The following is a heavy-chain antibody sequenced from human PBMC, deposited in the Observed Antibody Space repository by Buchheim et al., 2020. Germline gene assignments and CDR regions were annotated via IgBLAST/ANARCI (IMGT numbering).Heavy chain of an antibody. D-gene: IGHD2-2*01. CDR1: GFTFSRYA. J-gene: IGHJ4*02. Sequence: EVQLLESGGGLVQPGGSLRLSCAASGFTFSRYALSWVRQAPGKGLEWVSAISGSGSTTYYTDSVKGRLTTSRDNSKNTLYFQMNSLRAEDTAVYYCAKDLVPAADYFHFDYWGQGTL. CDR3: AKDLVPAADYFHFDY. V-gene: IGHV3-23*01. CDR2: ISGSGSTT.